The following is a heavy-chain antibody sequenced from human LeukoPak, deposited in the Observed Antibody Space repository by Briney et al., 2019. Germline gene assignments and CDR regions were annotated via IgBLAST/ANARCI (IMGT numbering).Heavy chain of an antibody. J-gene: IGHJ4*02. D-gene: IGHD3-22*01. V-gene: IGHV1-69*13. CDR3: ARLSYYDSSGYYYLDY. Sequence: SVKVSCKASGYTFTSYAMNWVRQAPGQGLEWMGGIIPIFGTANYAQKFQGRVTITADESTSTAYMELSSLRSEDTAVYYCARLSYYDSSGYYYLDYWGQGTLVTVSS. CDR1: GYTFTSYA. CDR2: IIPIFGTA.